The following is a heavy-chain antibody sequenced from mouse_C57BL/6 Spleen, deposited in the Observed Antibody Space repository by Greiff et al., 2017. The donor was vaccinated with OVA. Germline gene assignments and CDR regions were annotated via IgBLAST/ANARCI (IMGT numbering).Heavy chain of an antibody. D-gene: IGHD1-3*01. CDR3: ARDRGSSGFAY. CDR1: GYSITSGYY. Sequence: DVQLQESGPGLVKPSQSLSLTCSVTGYSITSGYYWNWIRQFPGNKLEWMGYISYDGSNNYNPSLKNRISITRDTSKNQFFLKLNSVTTEDTATYYCARDRGSSGFAYWGQGTLVTVSA. CDR2: ISYDGSN. J-gene: IGHJ3*01. V-gene: IGHV3-6*01.